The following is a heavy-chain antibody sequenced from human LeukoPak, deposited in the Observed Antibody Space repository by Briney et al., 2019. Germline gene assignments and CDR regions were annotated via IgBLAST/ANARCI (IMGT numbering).Heavy chain of an antibody. Sequence: ASVKVSCKASGYTFTSYGISWVRQAPGQGLEWMGWINPNSGGTNYAQKFQGRVTMTRDTSITTAYMELSSLRADDTAVYYCATRDAEYFQYWGQGTLVTVSS. CDR1: GYTFTSYG. CDR2: INPNSGGT. J-gene: IGHJ1*01. V-gene: IGHV1-2*02. CDR3: ATRDAEYFQY.